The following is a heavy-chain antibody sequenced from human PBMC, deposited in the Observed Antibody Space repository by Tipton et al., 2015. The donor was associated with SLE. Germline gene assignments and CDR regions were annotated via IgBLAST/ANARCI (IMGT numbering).Heavy chain of an antibody. V-gene: IGHV4-4*07. D-gene: IGHD3-22*01. Sequence: TLSLTCTVSGGSLSSYYWSWIRQPAGKGLEWIGRIYASGSTEYNPSLKSRVTISVDPSKNQFSLRLTSLTAADTAVYYCATYFYDATGYQSVDDWGQGALVTVSS. CDR2: IYASGST. J-gene: IGHJ4*02. CDR1: GGSLSSYY. CDR3: ATYFYDATGYQSVDD.